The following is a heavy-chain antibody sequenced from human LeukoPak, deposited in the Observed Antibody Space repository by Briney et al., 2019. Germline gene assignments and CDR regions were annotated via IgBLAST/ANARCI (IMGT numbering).Heavy chain of an antibody. CDR3: ARGGTAVASY. CDR2: IYYSGST. Sequence: ETLSLTCNVSGDSISNYYWSWIRQSPGKGLEWIGYIYYSGSTNYNPSLKSRVTISVDRSKNQFSLRLSSVTAADTALYYCARGGTAVASYWGQGTLVTVSS. D-gene: IGHD6-19*01. V-gene: IGHV4-59*01. J-gene: IGHJ4*02. CDR1: GDSISNYY.